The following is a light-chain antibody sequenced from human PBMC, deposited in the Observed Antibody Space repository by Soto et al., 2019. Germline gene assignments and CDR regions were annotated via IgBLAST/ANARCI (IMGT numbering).Light chain of an antibody. V-gene: IGKV4-1*01. CDR2: WAS. Sequence: DIVLTQSPDSLALSLGERATINCKSSQSVLHSSNNYNYLAWYQQKPGQHPKLLIYWASTRESGVPDRFSGSGSGTDFTLTIGSLQAEDVAVYYCHQFYSTPYTFGQGTKLEIK. J-gene: IGKJ2*01. CDR1: QSVLHSSNNYNY. CDR3: HQFYSTPYT.